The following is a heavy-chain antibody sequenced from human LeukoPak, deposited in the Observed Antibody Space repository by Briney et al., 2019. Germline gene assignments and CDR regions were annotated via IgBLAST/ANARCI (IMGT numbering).Heavy chain of an antibody. J-gene: IGHJ4*02. V-gene: IGHV3-30*02. D-gene: IGHD2-2*01. Sequence: GGSLRLSCAASGLTFSSYGMHWVRKAPGKGLEWVAFIRYDGSNKYYADSVKGRFTISRDNSKNTLYLQMNSLRAEDTAVYYRAKEAEDIVVVPAATFDYWGQGTLVTVSS. CDR2: IRYDGSNK. CDR1: GLTFSSYG. CDR3: AKEAEDIVVVPAATFDY.